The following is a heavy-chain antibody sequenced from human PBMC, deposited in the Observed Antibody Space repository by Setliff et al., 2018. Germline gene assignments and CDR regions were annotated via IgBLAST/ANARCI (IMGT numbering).Heavy chain of an antibody. CDR2: TYESRTS. V-gene: IGHV4-59*01. J-gene: IGHJ4*02. D-gene: IGHD7-27*01. CDR3: ARALGIRAPLDF. Sequence: LSLTCSVSGDSITDYYWTWIRQPPGKGLEWIGHTYESRTSNYNPSLNSRVTISGDTSKNEVTLKLTSVTAADTAVYYCARALGIRAPLDFWGQGTLVTVSS. CDR1: GDSITDYY.